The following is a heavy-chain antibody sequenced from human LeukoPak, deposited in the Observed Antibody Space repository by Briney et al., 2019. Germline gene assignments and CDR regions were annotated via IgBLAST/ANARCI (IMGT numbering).Heavy chain of an antibody. CDR2: INWNSGRI. J-gene: IGHJ6*02. CDR3: AKDYGSGSYQYYYYGMDV. Sequence: GGSLRLSCAASGFTFDDYAMHWVRQAPGKGLEWVSGINWNSGRIGYADSVEGRFTISRDNAKNSLYLQMNSLRAEDTALYYCAKDYGSGSYQYYYYGMDVWGQGTTVTVSS. CDR1: GFTFDDYA. V-gene: IGHV3-9*01. D-gene: IGHD3-10*01.